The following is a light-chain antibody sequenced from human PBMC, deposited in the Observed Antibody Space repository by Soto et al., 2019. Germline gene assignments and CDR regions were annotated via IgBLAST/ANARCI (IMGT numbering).Light chain of an antibody. CDR1: QIVSNY. V-gene: IGKV3-20*01. J-gene: IGKJ1*01. Sequence: EMVLTPSPGTLSSSPGETSTLSCRARQIVSNYLAWYQRKPGKAPRLLIYVASSRATDIPDRFSGSGSGTDFTLTISRLEPEDFGVYYCLQSGRSPRTFGQGTKVEIK. CDR3: LQSGRSPRT. CDR2: VAS.